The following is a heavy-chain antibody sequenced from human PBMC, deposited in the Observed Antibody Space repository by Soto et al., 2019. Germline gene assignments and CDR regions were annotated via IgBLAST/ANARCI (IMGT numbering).Heavy chain of an antibody. V-gene: IGHV5-51*01. CDR3: VRVSSERSGWYT. Sequence: PGESLKISCKGSGYSFTSYWIGWVRQVPGKGLEWMGIIYPSDSDTRYSPSFQGQVTISAEKSINTAYLQWTSLKAADSAIYFCVRVSSERSGWYTWGQGTLVTVSS. CDR1: GYSFTSYW. D-gene: IGHD6-19*01. J-gene: IGHJ5*02. CDR2: IYPSDSDT.